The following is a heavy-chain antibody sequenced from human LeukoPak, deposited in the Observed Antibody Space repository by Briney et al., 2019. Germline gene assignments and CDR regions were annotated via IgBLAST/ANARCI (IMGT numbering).Heavy chain of an antibody. V-gene: IGHV3-23*01. CDR1: GFTFSSYA. J-gene: IGHJ4*02. D-gene: IGHD2-2*01. CDR3: AKDRYQLLRVCDF. Sequence: PGGSLRLSCAAPGFTFSSYAMSWVRQAPGKGLEWVSAISDSGGSTYYADSVKGRFSISRDNSKNTLYLQMDSLRAEDTAVYYCAKDRYQLLRVCDFWGQGTLVSVSS. CDR2: ISDSGGST.